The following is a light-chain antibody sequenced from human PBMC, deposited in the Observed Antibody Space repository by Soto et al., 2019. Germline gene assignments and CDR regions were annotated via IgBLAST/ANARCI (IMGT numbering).Light chain of an antibody. CDR3: QQLYSYPLP. CDR1: QGISNY. CDR2: AES. Sequence: IQLIQSPSSLSASVGDRVTITCRASQGISNYLAWYHQKPGKAPKLLIYAESTLESGVPSRFSGNASRTDFTLTISSLQPEDYATYFCQQLYSYPLPFGGGNKVEIK. V-gene: IGKV1-9*01. J-gene: IGKJ4*01.